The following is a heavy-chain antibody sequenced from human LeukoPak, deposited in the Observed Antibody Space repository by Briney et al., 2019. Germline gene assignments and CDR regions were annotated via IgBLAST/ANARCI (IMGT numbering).Heavy chain of an antibody. J-gene: IGHJ4*02. Sequence: ASVKVSCKASGYTLTDKYLHWVRQAPGQGREWVGWINPNNGETTYAQKFQGRVTMTRETYIRTAYMEMSRLTSDATAVYYCAREEQYNIYFDYWGQGTLVTVSS. V-gene: IGHV1-2*02. CDR3: AREEQYNIYFDY. D-gene: IGHD1/OR15-1a*01. CDR2: INPNNGET. CDR1: GYTLTDKY.